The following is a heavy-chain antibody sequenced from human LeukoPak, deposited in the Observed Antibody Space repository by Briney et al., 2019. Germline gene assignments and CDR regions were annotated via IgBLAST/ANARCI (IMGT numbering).Heavy chain of an antibody. Sequence: SETLSLTCAVYGGSFSGYYWSWIRQPPGKGLEWIGEINHSGSTNYNPSLKSRVTISVDTSKNQFSLKLSSVTAADTAVYYCARHSRGIRYFDWRPTGYTNNWFDPWGQGTLVTVSS. D-gene: IGHD3-9*01. CDR2: INHSGST. J-gene: IGHJ5*02. CDR1: GGSFSGYY. CDR3: ARHSRGIRYFDWRPTGYTNNWFDP. V-gene: IGHV4-34*01.